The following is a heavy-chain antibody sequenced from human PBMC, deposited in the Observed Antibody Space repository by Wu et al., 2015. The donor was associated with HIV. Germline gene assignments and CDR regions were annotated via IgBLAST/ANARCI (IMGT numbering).Heavy chain of an antibody. J-gene: IGHJ6*03. CDR1: GYTFTSYG. CDR2: ISAYNGNT. D-gene: IGHD3-16*01. V-gene: IGHV1-18*01. CDR3: ARVRGIRGVGYYYYYMDV. Sequence: QVQLVQSGAEVKKPGASVKVSCKASGYTFTSYGISWVRQAPGQGLEWMGWISAYNGNTNYAQKLQGRVTMTTDTSTSTAYMELRSLRSDDTAVYYCARVRGIRGVGYYYYYMDVWGQRDPRVTVSS.